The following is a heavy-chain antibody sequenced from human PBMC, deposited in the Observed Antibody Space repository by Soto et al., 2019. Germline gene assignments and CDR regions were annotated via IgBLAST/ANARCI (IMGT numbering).Heavy chain of an antibody. V-gene: IGHV3-23*01. D-gene: IGHD3-10*01. CDR1: GFTFSDYD. CDR2: ISGSGDRT. CDR3: AALKHSGY. Sequence: GGSLRLSCAASGFTFSDYDMSWVRQAPGKGLEWVSAISGSGDRTYHADSVKGRFTISRDNSKNTLTLQMNSLRAEDTAVYYCAALKHSGYWGQGILVTVSS. J-gene: IGHJ4*02.